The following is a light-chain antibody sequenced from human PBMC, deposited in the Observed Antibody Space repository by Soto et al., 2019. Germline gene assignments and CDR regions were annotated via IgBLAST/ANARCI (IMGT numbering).Light chain of an antibody. CDR1: QSISGW. J-gene: IGKJ1*01. Sequence: DIQMTQSPSNLPASVGDRVSSTCRASQSISGWLAWYQQKPGKAGKLLIYDVSSLESGVTSRFSGSGSGTEFTLAISSLQPDDFATYYCQQYNSYPWTFGQGTKVDIK. CDR3: QQYNSYPWT. CDR2: DVS. V-gene: IGKV1-5*01.